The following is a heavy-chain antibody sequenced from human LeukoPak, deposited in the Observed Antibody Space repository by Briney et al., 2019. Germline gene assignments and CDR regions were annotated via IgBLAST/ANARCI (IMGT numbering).Heavy chain of an antibody. Sequence: GGSLRLSCAASGFTFSAHYMDWVRQAPGKGLEWIGRIRNRVKSYTTQYAPSVKDRLTVSRDDSRNSLYLQMNSPKTEDTAVYFCARVGDYYDSRGYSTDAFDIWGQGTMVTVSS. D-gene: IGHD3-22*01. J-gene: IGHJ3*02. CDR2: IRNRVKSYTT. V-gene: IGHV3-72*01. CDR1: GFTFSAHY. CDR3: ARVGDYYDSRGYSTDAFDI.